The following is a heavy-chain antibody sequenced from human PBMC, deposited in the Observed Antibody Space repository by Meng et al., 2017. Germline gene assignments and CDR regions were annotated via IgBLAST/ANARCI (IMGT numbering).Heavy chain of an antibody. V-gene: IGHV3-30*04. J-gene: IGHJ4*02. D-gene: IGHD6-19*01. CDR2: ISSNGSNK. CDR3: ARDMILGTSGWGPDY. CDR1: GFTFSGHA. Sequence: GGSLRLSCAASGFTFSGHAMHWVRQAPGKGLEGVAIISSNGSNKDYADSVKGRFTLSRDNSKNTVNLQMSSPRAEDTGLYYCARDMILGTSGWGPDYWGQGTLVTVSS.